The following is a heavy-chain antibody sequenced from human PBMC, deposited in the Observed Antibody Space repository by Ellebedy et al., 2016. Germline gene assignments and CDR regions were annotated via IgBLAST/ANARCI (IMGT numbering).Heavy chain of an antibody. D-gene: IGHD1-1*01. V-gene: IGHV3-30-3*01. CDR3: ARDTT. Sequence: GESLKISXAASGFTFSSYAMHWVRQAPGKGLEWVAVISYDGSNKYYADSVKGRFTISRDNSKNTLYLQMNSLRAEDTAVYYCARDTTWGQGTLVTVSS. CDR1: GFTFSSYA. J-gene: IGHJ4*02. CDR2: ISYDGSNK.